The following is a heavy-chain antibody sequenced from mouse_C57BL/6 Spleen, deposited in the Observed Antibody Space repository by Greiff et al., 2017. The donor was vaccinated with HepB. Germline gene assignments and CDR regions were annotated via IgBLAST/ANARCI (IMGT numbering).Heavy chain of an antibody. CDR2: ISNGGDYI. CDR1: GFTFSSYA. CDR3: TRERRREDAMDY. V-gene: IGHV5-9-1*02. Sequence: EVKLMESGEGLVKPGGSLKLSCAASGFTFSSYAMSWVRQTPEKRLEWVAYISNGGDYIYYADPLKGRFTISRDNARNTLYLQMSRLKSVDTAMYYCTRERRREDAMDYWGQGTSVTVAS. J-gene: IGHJ4*01.